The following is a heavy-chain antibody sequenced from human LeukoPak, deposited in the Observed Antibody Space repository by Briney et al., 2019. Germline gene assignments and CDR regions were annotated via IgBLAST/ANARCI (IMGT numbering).Heavy chain of an antibody. V-gene: IGHV1-2*02. J-gene: IGHJ6*02. CDR1: GYTFTVYY. D-gene: IGHD5/OR15-5a*01. CDR2: INPNSGGT. Sequence: APVKVSFKASGYTFTVYYMHWVRQAPGQGLEWMGWINPNSGGTNYAQKFQGRVTMTRDTSISTAYMELSRLRSDDTAVYYCACLDYYYYGMDVWGQGTTVTVSS. CDR3: ACLDYYYYGMDV.